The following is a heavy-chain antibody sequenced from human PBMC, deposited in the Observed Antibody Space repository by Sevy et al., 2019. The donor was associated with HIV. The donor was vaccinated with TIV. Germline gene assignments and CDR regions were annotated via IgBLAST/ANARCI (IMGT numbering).Heavy chain of an antibody. D-gene: IGHD2-2*02. J-gene: IGHJ4*02. V-gene: IGHV1-18*04. CDR1: GYTFTNYG. CDR2: ISAYNGNT. CDR3: ARYCSSTSCYTVDRKLDY. Sequence: ASVKVSCKASGYTFTNYGINWVRQAPGQGLEWMGWISAYNGNTEYEQNFQGRVTMTTGTSTSTAYMELRSLRSDDTAVYYCARYCSSTSCYTVDRKLDYWGQGTLVTVSS.